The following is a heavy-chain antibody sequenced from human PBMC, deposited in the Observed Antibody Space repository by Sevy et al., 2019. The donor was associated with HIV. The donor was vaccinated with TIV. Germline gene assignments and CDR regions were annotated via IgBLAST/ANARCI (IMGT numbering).Heavy chain of an antibody. V-gene: IGHV4-39*01. CDR1: GGSISSSSYY. J-gene: IGHJ5*02. CDR2: IYYSGST. CDR3: ARGTLNYDILTGYFGWFDP. Sequence: SETLSLTCTVSGGSISSSSYYWGWIRQPPGKGLEWIGSIYYSGSTYYNPSLKSRVTISVDTSKNQFSLKLSSVTAAVTAVYYCARGTLNYDILTGYFGWFDPWGQGTLVTVSS. D-gene: IGHD3-9*01.